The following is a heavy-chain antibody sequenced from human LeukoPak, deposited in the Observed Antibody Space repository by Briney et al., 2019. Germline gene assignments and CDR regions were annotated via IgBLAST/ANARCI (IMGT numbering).Heavy chain of an antibody. Sequence: ASVKVSCKASGYTFTGHAMNWVRQAPGQGPEWMGYINTKTGNPTYAQGFTGRFVFSLDTSVSTAYLQISSLKAEDTAVYYCARGRYCSSASCYHDYWGQGTLVTVSS. V-gene: IGHV7-4-1*02. J-gene: IGHJ4*02. CDR3: ARGRYCSSASCYHDY. CDR1: GYTFTGHA. CDR2: INTKTGNP. D-gene: IGHD2-2*01.